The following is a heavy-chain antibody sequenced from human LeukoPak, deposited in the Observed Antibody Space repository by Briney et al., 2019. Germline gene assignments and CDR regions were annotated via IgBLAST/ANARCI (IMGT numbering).Heavy chain of an antibody. V-gene: IGHV3-30*18. Sequence: GGSLRLSCAASGFTFSSYGMHWVRQAPGKGLEWVAVISYDGSNKYYADSVKGRFTISRDNSKNTLYLQMNSLSAEDTAVYYCAKDRLGASSWFDPWGQGTLVTVSS. CDR1: GFTFSSYG. J-gene: IGHJ5*02. CDR3: AKDRLGASSWFDP. CDR2: ISYDGSNK. D-gene: IGHD1-26*01.